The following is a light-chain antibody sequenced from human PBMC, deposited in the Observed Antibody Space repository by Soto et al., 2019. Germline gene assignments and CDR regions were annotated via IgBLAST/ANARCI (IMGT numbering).Light chain of an antibody. CDR2: DVS. J-gene: IGLJ1*01. Sequence: ALXQPASVSGXXXXXXTVSCTGTTSDVGGYDYVAWYQQHPGKAPKLMIYDVSSRPSGVSNRFSGSKSGNTASLTISGLQAEDEADYYCSSYLGSSTLSGVFGTGTKVTVL. V-gene: IGLV2-14*01. CDR3: SSYLGSSTLSGV. CDR1: TSDVGGYDY.